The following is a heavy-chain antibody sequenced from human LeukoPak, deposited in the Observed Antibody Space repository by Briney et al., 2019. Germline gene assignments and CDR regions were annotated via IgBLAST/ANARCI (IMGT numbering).Heavy chain of an antibody. CDR2: ISSSSSYT. CDR3: ARASTTVTPYYCYGMDV. D-gene: IGHD4-17*01. CDR1: GFTFSDYY. V-gene: IGHV3-11*06. Sequence: GGSLRLSCAASGFTFSDYYMSWIRQAPGKGLEWVPYISSSSSYTNYADSVKGRFTISRDNAKNSLYLQMNSLRAEDTAVYYCARASTTVTPYYCYGMDVWGKGTTVTVSS. J-gene: IGHJ6*04.